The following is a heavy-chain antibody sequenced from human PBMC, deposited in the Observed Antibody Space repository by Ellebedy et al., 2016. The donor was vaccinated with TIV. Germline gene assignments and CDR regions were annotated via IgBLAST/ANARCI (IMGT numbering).Heavy chain of an antibody. CDR1: GYSFTSYW. V-gene: IGHV5-51*01. CDR3: ATRTGPPTGAFDI. CDR2: IYPGDSDT. J-gene: IGHJ3*02. D-gene: IGHD1-1*01. Sequence: KVSXXGSGYSFTSYWIGWVRQMPGKGLEWMGIIYPGDSDTRYSPSFQGQVTISADKSISTAYLQWSSLKASDTAMYYCATRTGPPTGAFDIWGQGTMVTVSS.